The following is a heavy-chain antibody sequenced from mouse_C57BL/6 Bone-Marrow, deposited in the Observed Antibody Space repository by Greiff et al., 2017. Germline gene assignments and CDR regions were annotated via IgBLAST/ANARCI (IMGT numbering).Heavy chain of an antibody. V-gene: IGHV1-26*01. Sequence: EVQLQQSGPELVKPGASVKISCKASGYTFTDYYMNWVKQSHGKSLEWIGDINPNNGGTSYNQTFKGKATLTVDKSSSTAYMELRSLTSADSAVYYCARGRDYYGSTLDYWGQGTTLTVSS. CDR2: INPNNGGT. CDR3: ARGRDYYGSTLDY. CDR1: GYTFTDYY. D-gene: IGHD1-1*01. J-gene: IGHJ2*01.